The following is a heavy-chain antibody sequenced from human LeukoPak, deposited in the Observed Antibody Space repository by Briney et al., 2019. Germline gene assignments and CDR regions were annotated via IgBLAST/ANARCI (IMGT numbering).Heavy chain of an antibody. CDR1: GFSFSTYG. V-gene: IGHV3-30*02. Sequence: GGSLRLSGAASGFSFSTYGMHWVRQAPGKGLEWVAAAQGDGRLQYYVDSVKGRFTISKDISKSTLYVQMNSLRAEDTAVYYCATGGGFYYGHWGQGTLVTVSS. CDR2: AQGDGRLQ. J-gene: IGHJ4*02. D-gene: IGHD3-22*01. CDR3: ATGGGFYYGH.